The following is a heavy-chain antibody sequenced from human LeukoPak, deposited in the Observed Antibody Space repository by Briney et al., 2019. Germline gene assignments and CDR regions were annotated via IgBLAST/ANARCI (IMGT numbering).Heavy chain of an antibody. J-gene: IGHJ3*01. CDR3: VRDSWMWELDGLDL. CDR2: ISYDGSNK. V-gene: IGHV3-30*14. CDR1: GFTVSSNY. Sequence: PGGSLRLSCAASGFTVSSNYMSWVRQAPGKGLEWVAVISYDGSNKYYADSVKGRFTISRDNPKNTLYLQMNRLRADDTAVYYCVRDSWMWELDGLDLWGQGTVVTVSS. D-gene: IGHD1-26*01.